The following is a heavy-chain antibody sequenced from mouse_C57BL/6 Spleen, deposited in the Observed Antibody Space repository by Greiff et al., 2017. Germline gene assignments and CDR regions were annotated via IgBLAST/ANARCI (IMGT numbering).Heavy chain of an antibody. J-gene: IGHJ2*01. Sequence: VKLMESGPELVKPGASVKISCKASGYAFSSSWMNWVKQRPGKGLEWIGRIYPGDGDTNYNGKFKGKATLTADKSSSTAYMQLSSLTSEDSAVYFCARGYGSSWDYWGQGTTLTVSS. CDR3: ARGYGSSWDY. CDR1: GYAFSSSW. D-gene: IGHD1-1*01. V-gene: IGHV1-82*01. CDR2: IYPGDGDT.